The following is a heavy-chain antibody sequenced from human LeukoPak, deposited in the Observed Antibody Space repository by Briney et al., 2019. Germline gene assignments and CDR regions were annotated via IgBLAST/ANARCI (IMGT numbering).Heavy chain of an antibody. V-gene: IGHV3-23*01. Sequence: PGGSLRLSCAASGFTFSSYAMSWVRQAPGKGLEWVSAISGSGGSTYYADSVKGRFTISRDNSKNTLYLQMNSLRAEDTAVYYCAKVRGYSYYYYMDVWGKGTTVTVSS. CDR2: ISGSGGST. J-gene: IGHJ6*03. CDR3: AKVRGYSYYYYMDV. D-gene: IGHD5-18*01. CDR1: GFTFSSYA.